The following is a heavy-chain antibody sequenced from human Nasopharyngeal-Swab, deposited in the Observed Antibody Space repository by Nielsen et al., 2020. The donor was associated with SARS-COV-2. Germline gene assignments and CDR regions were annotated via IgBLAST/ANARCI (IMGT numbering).Heavy chain of an antibody. CDR1: GFTFSRYA. J-gene: IGHJ4*02. CDR3: ARYDDYYDSSGYAY. Sequence: GGSLRLSCAASGFTFSRYAMSWVRQAPGQGLEWVSVISGSGGSTYYADSVKGRFTISRDNSKNPLYLQMNSLRAEDTAVYYCARYDDYYDSSGYAYWGQGTLVTVSS. CDR2: ISGSGGST. V-gene: IGHV3-23*01. D-gene: IGHD3-22*01.